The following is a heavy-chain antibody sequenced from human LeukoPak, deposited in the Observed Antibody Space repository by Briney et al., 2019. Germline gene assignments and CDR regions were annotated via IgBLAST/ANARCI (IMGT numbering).Heavy chain of an antibody. Sequence: ASVKVSCKASGYTFTSYDINWVGQATGQGLEWMGWMNPNSGNTGYAQKFQGRVSMTWNTSISTVYMELSSLKSEDTAVYYCAKIGAAARRTPNPRWFDPWGQGTLVTVSS. CDR1: GYTFTSYD. J-gene: IGHJ5*02. D-gene: IGHD6-6*01. CDR2: MNPNSGNT. CDR3: AKIGAAARRTPNPRWFDP. V-gene: IGHV1-8*01.